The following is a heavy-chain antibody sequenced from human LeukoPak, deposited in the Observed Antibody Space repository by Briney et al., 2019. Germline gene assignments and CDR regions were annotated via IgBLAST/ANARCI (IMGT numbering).Heavy chain of an antibody. Sequence: PGGSLRLSCAASGFTFSSYSMNWVRQAPGKGLEWVSSISSSSSYIYYADSVKGRFTISRDNAKNSLYLQMNSLRAEDTAVYYCARDQLELRVYYFDYWGQGTLVTVSS. D-gene: IGHD1-7*01. V-gene: IGHV3-21*01. CDR1: GFTFSSYS. CDR3: ARDQLELRVYYFDY. CDR2: ISSSSSYI. J-gene: IGHJ4*02.